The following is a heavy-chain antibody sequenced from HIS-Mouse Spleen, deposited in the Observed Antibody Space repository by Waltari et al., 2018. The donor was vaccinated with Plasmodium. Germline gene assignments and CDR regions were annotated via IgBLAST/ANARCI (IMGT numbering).Heavy chain of an antibody. CDR2: IYYSGST. D-gene: IGHD1-7*01. CDR1: GGPISSSSYY. Sequence: QLQLQESGPGLVKPSETLSLTCTVSGGPISSSSYYWGWIRQPPGKGLDVIGSIYYSGSTYYNPSLKRRVTISVETSKNQFSLKLSSVTAADTAVYYCARDRITGTSYFDYWGQGTLVTVSS. J-gene: IGHJ4*02. CDR3: ARDRITGTSYFDY. V-gene: IGHV4-39*07.